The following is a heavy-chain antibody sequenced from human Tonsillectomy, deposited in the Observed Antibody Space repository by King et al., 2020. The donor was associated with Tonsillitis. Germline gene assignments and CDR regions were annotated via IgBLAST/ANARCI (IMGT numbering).Heavy chain of an antibody. J-gene: IGHJ4*02. CDR1: AFIFSRYW. CDR2: ITSEGSDT. CDR3: ARASHGSSGYFHFDY. V-gene: IGHV3-74*03. Sequence: VQLVESGGGLVQRGGSLRLSCAASAFIFSRYWMHWVRQAPGKGLVWVARITSEGSDTTYADSVKGRFTISRDNAKNTLYVQMNSLRAEDTAVYYCARASHGSSGYFHFDYWGQGTLVTVSS. D-gene: IGHD3-22*01.